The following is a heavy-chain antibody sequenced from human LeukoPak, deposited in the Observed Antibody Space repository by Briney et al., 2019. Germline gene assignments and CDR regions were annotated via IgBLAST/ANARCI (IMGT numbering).Heavy chain of an antibody. Sequence: PGGSLRLSCAASGFTFSSYGMHWVRQAPGKGLEWVSAISGSGGSTYYADSVKGRFTISRDNSKNTLYLQMNSLRAEDTAVYYCAKADVAGGSYYFDYWGQGTLVTVSS. CDR2: ISGSGGST. J-gene: IGHJ4*02. CDR3: AKADVAGGSYYFDY. D-gene: IGHD3-16*01. V-gene: IGHV3-23*01. CDR1: GFTFSSYG.